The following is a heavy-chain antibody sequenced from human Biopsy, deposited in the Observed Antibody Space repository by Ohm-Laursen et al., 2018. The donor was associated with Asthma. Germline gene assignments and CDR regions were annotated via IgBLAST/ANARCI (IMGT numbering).Heavy chain of an antibody. Sequence: SLRLSCTASGFTFSSYGMHWVRQAPGKGLEWVAVIWYDGSNKYYADSVKGRFTISRDNSKNTLYLQMNSLRAEDTAVYYCARDFYDSSGYLHFDYWGQGTLVAVSS. J-gene: IGHJ4*02. CDR1: GFTFSSYG. D-gene: IGHD3-22*01. CDR3: ARDFYDSSGYLHFDY. V-gene: IGHV3-33*01. CDR2: IWYDGSNK.